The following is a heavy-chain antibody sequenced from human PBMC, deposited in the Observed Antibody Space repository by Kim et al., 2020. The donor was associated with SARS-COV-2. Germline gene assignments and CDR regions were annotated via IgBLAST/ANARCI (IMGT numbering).Heavy chain of an antibody. V-gene: IGHV4-59*02. Sequence: SETLSLTCTVSGDSVLTSYWSWIRQAPGKGLEWIGYVYYSGSTNYNPSLKSRLTISLDKSKNEFFLRLKSVTAADTAVYYCAREDVRLLNWSMQSMGFDYWGQGTLVTVSS. CDR1: GDSVLTSY. CDR3: AREDVRLLNWSMQSMGFDY. J-gene: IGHJ4*02. D-gene: IGHD3-3*01. CDR2: VYYSGST.